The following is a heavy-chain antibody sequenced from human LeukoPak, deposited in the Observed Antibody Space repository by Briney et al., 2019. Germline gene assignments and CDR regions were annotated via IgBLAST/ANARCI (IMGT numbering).Heavy chain of an antibody. CDR2: ISAYIGNT. D-gene: IGHD2-21*02. Sequence: ASVKVSCKASGYTFTSYGISWVRQAPGQGLEWMGWISAYIGNTNYAQKLQGRVTMTTDTSTSTAYMELRSLRSEDTAVYYCARGRGPGRGLCGGDCQSSMDYLGQGTLVTVSS. J-gene: IGHJ4*02. V-gene: IGHV1-18*01. CDR3: ARGRGPGRGLCGGDCQSSMDY. CDR1: GYTFTSYG.